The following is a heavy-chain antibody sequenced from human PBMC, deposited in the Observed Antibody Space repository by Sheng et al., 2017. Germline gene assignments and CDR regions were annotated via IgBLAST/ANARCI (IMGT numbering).Heavy chain of an antibody. V-gene: IGHV3-23*04. CDR3: AKDQYNILTGYYVS. D-gene: IGHD3-9*01. CDR1: GFILSNYA. J-gene: IGHJ5*02. CDR2: ISGSGIST. Sequence: EVQLVESGGVLVQPGGSLRLSCAASGFILSNYAMTWVRQAPGKGLEWVSSISGSGISTYYADSVKGRFTISRDNSKNTLFLQMSSLRAEDTAVYYCAKDQYNILTGYYVSWGQGTLVTVSS.